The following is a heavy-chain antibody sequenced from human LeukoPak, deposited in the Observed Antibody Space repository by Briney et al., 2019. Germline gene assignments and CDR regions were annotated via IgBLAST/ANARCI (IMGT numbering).Heavy chain of an antibody. V-gene: IGHV4-30-4*01. J-gene: IGHJ5*02. CDR2: MYYSGST. Sequence: ASETLSLTCTVSGGSISSGDYYWSWIRQPPGKGLEWIAYMYYSGSTYFNPSLKSRVTMSADTSKNQLSLKLSSVTAADTAVYYCARPYYYDSRIDPWGQGILVTVSS. D-gene: IGHD3-22*01. CDR3: ARPYYYDSRIDP. CDR1: GGSISSGDYY.